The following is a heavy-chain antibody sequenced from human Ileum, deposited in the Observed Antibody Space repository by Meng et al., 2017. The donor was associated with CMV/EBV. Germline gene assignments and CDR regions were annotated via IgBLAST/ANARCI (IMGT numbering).Heavy chain of an antibody. Sequence: QVQLQQWRAGLLKPSDTLSLTLPVSGYPLNGFFCSWIRQPPGRGLEWIGEVNNRGRTNYNPSLKSRLTISIDTSKRQLSLMVTSVTAADSAIYYCASGRLQFTPSALQHWGPGTLVTVSS. CDR2: VNNRGRT. D-gene: IGHD5-24*01. J-gene: IGHJ1*01. V-gene: IGHV4-34*02. CDR3: ASGRLQFTPSALQH. CDR1: GYPLNGFF.